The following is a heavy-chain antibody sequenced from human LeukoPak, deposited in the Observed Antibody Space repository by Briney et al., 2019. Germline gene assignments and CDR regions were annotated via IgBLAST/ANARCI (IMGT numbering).Heavy chain of an antibody. Sequence: PGGSLRLSCAVSGFTFNNAWMNWVRQAPGKGLEWVGRIKSKTEGGTAVYAAPVKGRFTISRDESKNTLFLQLNSLKTEDTAVYYYTTVGGYDYFDYWGQGTLVTVSS. CDR1: GFTFNNAW. D-gene: IGHD5-12*01. V-gene: IGHV3-15*01. CDR3: TTVGGYDYFDY. J-gene: IGHJ4*02. CDR2: IKSKTEGGTA.